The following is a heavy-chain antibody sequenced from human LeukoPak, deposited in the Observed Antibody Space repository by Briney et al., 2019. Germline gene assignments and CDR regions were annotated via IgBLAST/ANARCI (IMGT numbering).Heavy chain of an antibody. CDR2: INPSGSST. CDR1: GYTFTSHY. J-gene: IGHJ5*02. Sequence: ASVKVSCKASGYTFTSHYMHWVRQAPGQGLEWMGLINPSGSSTLYAQKFQGRVTMTRDMSTTTDYMELSSLRSEDTAVYYCARGGFKSRNLLRYFDWLRVKNWFDPWGQGTLVTVSS. CDR3: ARGGFKSRNLLRYFDWLRVKNWFDP. V-gene: IGHV1-46*01. D-gene: IGHD3-9*01.